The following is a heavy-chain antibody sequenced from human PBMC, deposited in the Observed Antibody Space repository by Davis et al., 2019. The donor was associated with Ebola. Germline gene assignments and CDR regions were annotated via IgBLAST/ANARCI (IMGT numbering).Heavy chain of an antibody. V-gene: IGHV3-23*01. Sequence: GESLKISCAASGFTFSNYVMSWVRQAPGKGLEWVSGISGSGGTTYYADSVKGRFTISRDNAKNSLYLQMNSLRAEDTAVYYCARVVTMIVVTWGQGTLVTVSS. CDR2: ISGSGGTT. D-gene: IGHD3-22*01. CDR1: GFTFSNYV. CDR3: ARVVTMIVVT. J-gene: IGHJ4*02.